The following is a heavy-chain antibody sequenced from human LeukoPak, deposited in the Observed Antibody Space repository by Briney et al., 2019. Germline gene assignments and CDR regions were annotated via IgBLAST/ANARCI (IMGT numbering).Heavy chain of an antibody. J-gene: IGHJ5*02. V-gene: IGHV3-23*01. D-gene: IGHD3-22*01. CDR1: GFTFSSFA. CDR3: APDSSGLFPNWFDP. Sequence: GGSLRLSCAASGFTFSSFAISWVRQAPGKGLEWVSSISGSGDDTYYADSVKGRFTISRDNSKNTLYLQMNSLRAGDTAVYYCAPDSSGLFPNWFDPWGQGTQVTVSS. CDR2: ISGSGDDT.